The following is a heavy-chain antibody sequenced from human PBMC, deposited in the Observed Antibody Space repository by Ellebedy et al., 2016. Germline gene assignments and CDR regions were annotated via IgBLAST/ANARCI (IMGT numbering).Heavy chain of an antibody. J-gene: IGHJ3*02. D-gene: IGHD3-22*01. V-gene: IGHV3-53*01. CDR1: GFTFSSYW. CDR2: IYSGGST. CDR3: ARVFTYYYDSSGYYRNDAFDI. Sequence: GESLKISCAASGFTFSSYWMTWVRQAPGKGLEWVSIIYSGGSTYYADSVKGRFTISRDNSKNTLYLQMNSLRAEDTAVYYCARVFTYYYDSSGYYRNDAFDIWGQGTMVTVSS.